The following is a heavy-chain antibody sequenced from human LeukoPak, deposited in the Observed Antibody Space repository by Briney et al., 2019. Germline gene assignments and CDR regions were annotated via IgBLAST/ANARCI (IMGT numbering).Heavy chain of an antibody. J-gene: IGHJ6*02. Sequence: GGSLRLSCAASGFTFSDYYMSWVRLAPGKGLEWVSGISGSGGSTYYADSVKGRFTSSRDNSNNTLYVQMNSLRVEDTAVYYCAKSGGLSGSGRLAMDVWGQGTTVTVSS. V-gene: IGHV3-23*01. CDR3: AKSGGLSGSGRLAMDV. CDR1: GFTFSDYY. D-gene: IGHD3-10*01. CDR2: ISGSGGST.